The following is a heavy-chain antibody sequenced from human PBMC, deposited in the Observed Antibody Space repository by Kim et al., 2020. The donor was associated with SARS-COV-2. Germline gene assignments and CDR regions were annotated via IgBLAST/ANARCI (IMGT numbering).Heavy chain of an antibody. CDR2: ISSNGGST. J-gene: IGHJ4*02. CDR1: GFTFSSYA. Sequence: GGSLRLSCSASGFTFSSYAMHWVRQAPGKGLEYVSAISSNGGSTYYADSVKGRFTISRDNSKNTLYLQMSSLRAEDTAVYYCVKSLAVAGAAYFDYWGQGTLVTVSS. D-gene: IGHD6-19*01. V-gene: IGHV3-64D*09. CDR3: VKSLAVAGAAYFDY.